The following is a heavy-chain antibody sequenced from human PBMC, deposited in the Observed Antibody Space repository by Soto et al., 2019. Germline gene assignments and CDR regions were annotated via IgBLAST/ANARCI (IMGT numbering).Heavy chain of an antibody. V-gene: IGHV1-58*01. Sequence: SVKVSCNASGFTFTSSAVQWVRQARGQRLEWIGWIVVGSGNTNYAQKFQERVTITRDMSTSTAYMELSSLRSEDTAVYYCAADLGDGVPKLYYGVDVWGQGPTVPVSS. D-gene: IGHD3-3*01. CDR1: GFTFTSSA. J-gene: IGHJ6*02. CDR2: IVVGSGNT. CDR3: AADLGDGVPKLYYGVDV.